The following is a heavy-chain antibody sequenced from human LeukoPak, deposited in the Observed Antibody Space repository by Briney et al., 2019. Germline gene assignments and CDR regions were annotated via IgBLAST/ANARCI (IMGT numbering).Heavy chain of an antibody. CDR1: GFTFAGSA. D-gene: IGHD2-15*01. J-gene: IGHJ4*02. V-gene: IGHV3-23*01. CDR3: AKDQEDIVVVVAATFDY. CDR2: ISGSGGST. Sequence: GGSLRLSCAASGFTFAGSAMGWVRQAPGKGLEWVSAISGSGGSTYYADSVKGRFAISRDNSKNTLYLQMNSLRAEDTAVYYCAKDQEDIVVVVAATFDYWGQGTLVTVSS.